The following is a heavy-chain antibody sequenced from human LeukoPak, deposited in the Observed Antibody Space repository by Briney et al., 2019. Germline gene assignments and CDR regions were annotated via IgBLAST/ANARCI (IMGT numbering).Heavy chain of an antibody. Sequence: PGGSLRLSCAASGFTFSRYWMSWVRQAPGKGLEWVANMKEDGSEKYYVDSVKGRFTISRDNAKNSLYLQMNSPRAEDMAVYYCARAPNRVQNWVDCWGQGTLVTVSS. V-gene: IGHV3-7*01. CDR1: GFTFSRYW. D-gene: IGHD7-27*01. CDR3: ARAPNRVQNWVDC. CDR2: MKEDGSEK. J-gene: IGHJ4*02.